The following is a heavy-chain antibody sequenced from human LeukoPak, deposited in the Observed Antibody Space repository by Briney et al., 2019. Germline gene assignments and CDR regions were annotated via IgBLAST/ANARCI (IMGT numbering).Heavy chain of an antibody. CDR2: IIAYNGNT. CDR3: ARSVMPDFIFYYGSGSSIPYYFDY. J-gene: IGHJ4*02. V-gene: IGHV1-18*01. D-gene: IGHD3-10*01. CDR1: VYTFTSYV. Sequence: ASVKVSCKPSVYTFTSYVISWVRPAPGQGLEWMGWIIAYNGNTNYAQKLQGRVTMTTDTSTSTAYMELRSLRSDDTAVYYCARSVMPDFIFYYGSGSSIPYYFDYWGQGTLVTVSS.